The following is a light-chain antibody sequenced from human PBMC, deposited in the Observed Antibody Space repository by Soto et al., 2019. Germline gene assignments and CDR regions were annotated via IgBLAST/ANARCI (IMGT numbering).Light chain of an antibody. V-gene: IGLV2-14*03. CDR2: DVI. CDR1: SSDVGGYNS. CDR3: SSYTSISASVI. J-gene: IGLJ2*01. Sequence: QSALTQPASMSGSPGQSITISCTGSSSDVGGYNSVSWYQQHPGTVPKLVIYDVINRPSGISNRFSGSKSGNTASLTISGLQAEDEAHYYCSSYTSISASVIFGGGTQLTVL.